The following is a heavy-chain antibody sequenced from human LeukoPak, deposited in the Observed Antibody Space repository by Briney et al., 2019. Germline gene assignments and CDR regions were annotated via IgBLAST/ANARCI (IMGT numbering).Heavy chain of an antibody. V-gene: IGHV3-53*01. J-gene: IGHJ4*02. CDR1: GFTVSNDY. D-gene: IGHD6-6*01. Sequence: GGSLRLSCAVSGFTVSNDYMSWVRQAPGKGLEWVSVIYGGGATYYADSVRGRFTISRDNFENTLFLQMDNLRAEDTAVYYCTGLLPSSHHFFDSWGQGTLVAVSS. CDR3: TGLLPSSHHFFDS. CDR2: IYGGGAT.